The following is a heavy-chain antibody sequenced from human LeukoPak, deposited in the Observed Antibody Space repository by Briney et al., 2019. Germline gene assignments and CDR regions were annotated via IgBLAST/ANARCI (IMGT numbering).Heavy chain of an antibody. J-gene: IGHJ4*02. Sequence: ASVKVSCKASGYTFTSYGISWVRQAPGQGLEWMGWISAYNGNTNYAQKLQGRVTMTTDTSTSTAYMELRSLRSDDTAVYYCARGLENAYYYDSSGYTHWGQGTLVTVSS. CDR3: ARGLENAYYYDSSGYTH. V-gene: IGHV1-18*01. D-gene: IGHD3-22*01. CDR2: ISAYNGNT. CDR1: GYTFTSYG.